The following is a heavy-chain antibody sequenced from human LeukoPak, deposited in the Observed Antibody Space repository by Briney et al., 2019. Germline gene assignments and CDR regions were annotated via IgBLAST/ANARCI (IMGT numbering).Heavy chain of an antibody. V-gene: IGHV1-46*01. D-gene: IGHD5-18*01. CDR3: AREREDSYYFDY. CDR2: IKISGGTS. CDR1: GYTFTSYY. J-gene: IGHJ4*02. Sequence: ASVKVSCKASGYTFTSYYMHWVRQAPGQGLEWMGIIKISGGTSTYAQMFQGRVTTTRDTSTRTVYMEMSSLTSEDTALYYCAREREDSYYFDYWGQGTLVTVSS.